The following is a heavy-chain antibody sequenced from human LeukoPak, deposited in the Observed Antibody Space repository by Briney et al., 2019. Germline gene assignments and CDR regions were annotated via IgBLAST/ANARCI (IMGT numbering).Heavy chain of an antibody. CDR1: GFTFSSYG. CDR2: IWYDGSNK. J-gene: IGHJ4*02. V-gene: IGHV3-33*06. CDR3: AKDMDNGYYGFDY. D-gene: IGHD3-3*01. Sequence: GRSLRLSCAASGFTFSSYGMHWVRQAPGKGLEWVAVIWYDGSNKYYADSVKGRFTISRDNSKNTLYLQMNSLRAEDTAVYYCAKDMDNGYYGFDYWGQGTLVIVSS.